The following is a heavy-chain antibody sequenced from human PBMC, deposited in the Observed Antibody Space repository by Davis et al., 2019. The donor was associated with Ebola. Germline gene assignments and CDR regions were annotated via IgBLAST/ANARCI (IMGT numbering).Heavy chain of an antibody. J-gene: IGHJ3*02. CDR1: GYTFTSRW. CDR3: ARGGNAGQRTFDI. V-gene: IGHV5-51*01. D-gene: IGHD2-2*01. CDR2: IYPADSGA. Sequence: GESLKISCRVSGYTFTSRWIAWVRQKPGEGPEWVGSIYPADSGARYSPSFQGQVTISADSSVSTAYLQWNSLKASDTAMYYCARGGNAGQRTFDIWGQGTTVTVPS.